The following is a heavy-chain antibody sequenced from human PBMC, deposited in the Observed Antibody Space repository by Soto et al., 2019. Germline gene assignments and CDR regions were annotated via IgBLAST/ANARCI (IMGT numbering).Heavy chain of an antibody. D-gene: IGHD5-18*01. CDR3: ARSGYSYGYDYYYYYGMDV. Sequence: ASVKVSCQASGYTFTSYYMHWVRQAPGQGLEWMGIINPSGGSTSYAQKFQGRVTMTRDTSTSTVYMELSSLRSEDTAVYYCARSGYSYGYDYYYYYGMDVWGQGTTVTVS. V-gene: IGHV1-46*01. CDR2: INPSGGST. CDR1: GYTFTSYY. J-gene: IGHJ6*02.